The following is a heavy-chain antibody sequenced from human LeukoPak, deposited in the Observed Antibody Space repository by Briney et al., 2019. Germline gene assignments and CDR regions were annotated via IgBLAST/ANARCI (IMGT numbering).Heavy chain of an antibody. D-gene: IGHD1-1*01. CDR2: IHTSGTT. CDR3: ASSSWKKTFDY. CDR1: GGSMNTYY. Sequence: SETLSLTCTVSGGSMNTYYWSWIRQPAGKGLEWIGRIHTSGTTNYNPSLKSRVTMSIDTSQKKFSLNLTSVTAADTAVYYCASSSWKKTFDYWGQGALVTVSS. V-gene: IGHV4-4*07. J-gene: IGHJ4*02.